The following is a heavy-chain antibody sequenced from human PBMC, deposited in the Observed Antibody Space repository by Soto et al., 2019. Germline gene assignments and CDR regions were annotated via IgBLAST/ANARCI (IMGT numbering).Heavy chain of an antibody. CDR3: ARHLRSGWYVRVRYYYYGMDV. D-gene: IGHD6-19*01. J-gene: IGHJ6*02. CDR2: IYPGDSDT. Sequence: PGESLKISCKGSGYSFTSYWIGWVRQMPGKGLEWMGIIYPGDSDTRYSPSFQGQVTISADKSISTAYLQWSSLKASDTAMYYCARHLRSGWYVRVRYYYYGMDVWGQGTTVTVSS. CDR1: GYSFTSYW. V-gene: IGHV5-51*01.